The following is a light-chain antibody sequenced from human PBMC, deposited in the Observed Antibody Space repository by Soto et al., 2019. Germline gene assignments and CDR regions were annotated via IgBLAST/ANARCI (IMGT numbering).Light chain of an antibody. J-gene: IGKJ1*01. CDR3: QQVYRTPLT. V-gene: IGKV1-39*01. CDR2: AAS. Sequence: DVQMTQSPSSLYVSVGDRVTITCRASQSISRYLNWYKQKPGKAPKLLMYAASSLPSGVPSRLSGSASGTDFPLTISTLQPEDFATYYCQQVYRTPLTFGQGTTVEIK. CDR1: QSISRY.